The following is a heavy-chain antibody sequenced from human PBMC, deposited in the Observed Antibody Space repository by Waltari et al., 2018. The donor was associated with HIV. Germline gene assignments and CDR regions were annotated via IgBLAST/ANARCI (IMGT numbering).Heavy chain of an antibody. CDR3: ARGRWTMVRGVIQAYYYYYGMDV. D-gene: IGHD3-10*01. V-gene: IGHV4-34*01. CDR1: GGSFSGYY. J-gene: IGHJ6*02. CDR2: IYHNGST. Sequence: QVQLQQWGAGLLKSSETLSLTCAVYGGSFSGYYWSWIRQPPGKGLEWIGEIYHNGSTNYNPSLKSRVTISVDTSKNQFSLKLSSVTAADTAVYYCARGRWTMVRGVIQAYYYYYGMDVWGQGTTVTVSS.